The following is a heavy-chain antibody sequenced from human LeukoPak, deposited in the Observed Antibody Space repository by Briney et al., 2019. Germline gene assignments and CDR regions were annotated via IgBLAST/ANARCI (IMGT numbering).Heavy chain of an antibody. V-gene: IGHV4-59*08. CDR1: GGSISGYF. D-gene: IGHD2-15*01. J-gene: IGHJ6*02. CDR2: IYYTGAT. CDR3: ARHDPVGYYQHGMDV. Sequence: KASGTLSLTCTVSGGSISGYFWSCIRQPPGQGLEFIGYIYYTGATLYNPSLKSRVTMSVDTSKNQFSLKLSSVTAADTAVYYCARHDPVGYYQHGMDVWGQGTTVTVSS.